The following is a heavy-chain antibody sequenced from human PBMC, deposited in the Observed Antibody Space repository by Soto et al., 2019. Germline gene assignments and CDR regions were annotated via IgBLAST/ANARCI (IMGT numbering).Heavy chain of an antibody. CDR1: GFTFSSYA. D-gene: IGHD2-8*01. J-gene: IGHJ4*02. V-gene: IGHV3-30-3*01. CDR3: ARDPLYLGLYDY. Sequence: QVQLVESGGGVVQPGRSLRLSCAASGFTFSSYAMHWVRQAPGKGLEWVAVISYDGSNKYYADSVKGRFTISRDNSKNTLYLQMNSLRAEDTAVYYCARDPLYLGLYDYWGQGTLVTVSS. CDR2: ISYDGSNK.